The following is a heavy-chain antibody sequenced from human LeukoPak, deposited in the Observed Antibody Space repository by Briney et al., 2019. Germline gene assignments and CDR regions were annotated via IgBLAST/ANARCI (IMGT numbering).Heavy chain of an antibody. CDR1: GVTFNDYY. CDR3: ATDGAGFDT. Sequence: GGSLRLSCAASGVTFNDYYMSWIRQAPGKGVEWLSYINIGGTNTHYADSVKRRFTISRDNAKKSLYLEMNNLRAEDTAVYYCATDGAGFDTWGQGALVTVSS. J-gene: IGHJ5*02. V-gene: IGHV3-11*01. CDR2: INIGGTNT. D-gene: IGHD5-24*01.